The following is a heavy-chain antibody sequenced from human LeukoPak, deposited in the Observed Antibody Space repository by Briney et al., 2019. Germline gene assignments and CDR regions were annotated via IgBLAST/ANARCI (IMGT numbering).Heavy chain of an antibody. Sequence: SETLSLTCAVYGGSLSGYWWSWIRQPPGKGLEWIGEINHSGSTNYNPSLKSRVTISIDTSKNQFSLKLSSVAAADTAVYYCARAVDYSRDYWDQGTLVTVSS. D-gene: IGHD4-11*01. J-gene: IGHJ4*02. V-gene: IGHV4-34*01. CDR1: GGSLSGYW. CDR2: INHSGST. CDR3: ARAVDYSRDY.